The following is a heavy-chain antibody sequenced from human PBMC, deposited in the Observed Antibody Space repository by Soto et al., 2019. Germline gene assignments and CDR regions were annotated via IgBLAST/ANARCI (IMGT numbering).Heavy chain of an antibody. D-gene: IGHD6-6*01. CDR3: ARRGCSSSGYYYYAMDV. J-gene: IGHJ6*02. V-gene: IGHV4-31*03. Sequence: QVQLQESGPGLVKPSQTLSLTCSVSSGSMNSGGYYWSWIRQHPGKGLEWIGYIYSNGDTYYNPSIKSRVTISVDTSRNHFSLNLTSVTAADTAVYYCARRGCSSSGYYYYAMDVWGQGTTVTVSS. CDR1: SGSMNSGGYY. CDR2: IYSNGDT.